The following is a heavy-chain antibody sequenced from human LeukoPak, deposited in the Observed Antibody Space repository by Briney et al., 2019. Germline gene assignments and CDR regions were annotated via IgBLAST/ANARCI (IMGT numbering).Heavy chain of an antibody. J-gene: IGHJ4*02. CDR2: ISSSSSYN. D-gene: IGHD3-10*01. CDR1: GFTFSSYS. Sequence: PGGSLRLSCAASGFTFSSYSMNWVRQAPGKGLEWVSSISSSSSYNYYADSGKGRFTISRDKAKNSLYLQMNSMRAEDTALYYCASVNYYGSGNYCSDVDYWGQGTLVTVSS. V-gene: IGHV3-21*01. CDR3: ASVNYYGSGNYCSDVDY.